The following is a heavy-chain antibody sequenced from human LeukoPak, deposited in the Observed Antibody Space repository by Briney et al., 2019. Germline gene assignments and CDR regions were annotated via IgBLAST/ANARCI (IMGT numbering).Heavy chain of an antibody. D-gene: IGHD4-17*01. CDR3: ATGENDYGVSIDY. J-gene: IGHJ4*02. Sequence: SETLSLTFAFYGGSLRGFYLGWIRQPPRKGLGWVGEINHSGSTNYNPSLKSRVTISVDTSKNQISLKLSSVTAADTAVYYCATGENDYGVSIDYWGQGTLVTVSS. CDR2: INHSGST. V-gene: IGHV4-34*01. CDR1: GGSLRGFY.